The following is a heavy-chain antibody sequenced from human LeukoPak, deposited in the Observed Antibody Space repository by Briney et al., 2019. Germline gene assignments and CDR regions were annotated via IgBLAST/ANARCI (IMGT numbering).Heavy chain of an antibody. CDR2: INPGGSSI. CDR3: ARGNQADDY. V-gene: IGHV3-74*01. D-gene: IGHD1-14*01. J-gene: IGHJ4*02. CDR1: GFTFSSYW. Sequence: PGRSLRLSCAASGFTFSSYWMHWVRQVPGKGLAWVARINPGGSSITYADSVKGRFTISRDNAKNTLYLQMDSLRAEDTGVYYCARGNQADDYWGQGTLVTVSS.